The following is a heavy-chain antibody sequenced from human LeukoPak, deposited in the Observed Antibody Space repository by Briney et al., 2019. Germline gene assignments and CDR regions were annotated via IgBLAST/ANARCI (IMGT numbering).Heavy chain of an antibody. D-gene: IGHD5-12*01. CDR1: GFTFDDYA. CDR2: ISWNSGSI. J-gene: IGHJ3*02. Sequence: SLRLSCAASGFTFDDYAMHWVQQAPGKGLEWVPGISWNSGSIGYADSVKGRFTISRDNAKNSLYLQMNSLRAEDTALYYCAKVAGPFGYDLGRDAFDIWGQGTMVTVSS. V-gene: IGHV3-9*01. CDR3: AKVAGPFGYDLGRDAFDI.